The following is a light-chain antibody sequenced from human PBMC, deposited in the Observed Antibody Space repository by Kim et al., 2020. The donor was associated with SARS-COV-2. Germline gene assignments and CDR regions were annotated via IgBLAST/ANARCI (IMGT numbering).Light chain of an antibody. V-gene: IGLV3-21*04. J-gene: IGLJ1*01. Sequence: APGHAATITCGGDDIGTKRVHWKQQRPGQAPVVVIYYGSDRPSGIPERFSGSNSGNTATLTISRVEAGDEADYYCQVWDTRSDHYVFGTGTKVTVL. CDR3: QVWDTRSDHYV. CDR2: YGS. CDR1: DIGTKR.